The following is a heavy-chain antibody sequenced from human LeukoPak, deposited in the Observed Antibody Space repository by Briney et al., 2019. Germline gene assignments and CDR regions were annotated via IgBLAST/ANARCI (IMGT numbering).Heavy chain of an antibody. D-gene: IGHD4/OR15-4a*01. CDR3: ARGLTSRGARDY. CDR2: IIPIFGTA. Sequence: SVKVSCKASGGTFSSYAISWVRQAPGQGLEWMGGIIPIFGTANYAQKFQGRVTITTDESTSTAYMELSSLRSDDTAVYYCARGLTSRGARDYWGQGTLVTVSS. V-gene: IGHV1-69*05. J-gene: IGHJ4*02. CDR1: GGTFSSYA.